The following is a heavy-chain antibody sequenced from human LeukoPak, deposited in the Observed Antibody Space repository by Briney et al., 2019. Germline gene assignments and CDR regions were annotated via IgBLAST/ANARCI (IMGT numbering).Heavy chain of an antibody. CDR3: ETRGGCSSTSCYGELSLDY. Sequence: GESLKISCKGSGYSFTSYWIGWVRQMPGKGVEGMGIIYPGDSDTRYSPSFQGQVTISADKSISTAYLQWSSLKASDTAMYYCETRGGCSSTSCYGELSLDYWGQGTLVTVSS. D-gene: IGHD2-2*01. CDR2: IYPGDSDT. CDR1: GYSFTSYW. V-gene: IGHV5-51*01. J-gene: IGHJ4*02.